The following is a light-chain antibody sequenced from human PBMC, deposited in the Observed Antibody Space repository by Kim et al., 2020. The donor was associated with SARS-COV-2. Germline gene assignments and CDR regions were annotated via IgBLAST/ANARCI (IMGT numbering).Light chain of an antibody. CDR2: AAS. CDR3: QQSYRTPYT. CDR1: QSITNY. V-gene: IGKV1-39*01. Sequence: DIQMTQSPCSLSASVGDRVTITCRASQSITNYLNWYQLKPGKAPKLLIYAASSLQSGVPSRFSGSGSGTEFTLTISSLQREDFATYYCQQSYRTPYTSGQGTKLEI. J-gene: IGKJ2*01.